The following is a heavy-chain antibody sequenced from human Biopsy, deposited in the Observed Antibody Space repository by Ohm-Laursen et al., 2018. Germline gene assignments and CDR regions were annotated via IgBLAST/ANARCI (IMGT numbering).Heavy chain of an antibody. CDR2: IYYTGST. V-gene: IGHV4-59*08. J-gene: IGHJ2*01. Sequence: SETLSLTCTVSGGSISSYYWSWIRQPPGKGLEWIGYIYYTGSTNYNPSLKSRVTISVDTSMNHLSLRLTSVTAADPAVYYCARHAPSYSGSYWRYFDLWGRGTLVTVSS. CDR1: GGSISSYY. D-gene: IGHD1-26*01. CDR3: ARHAPSYSGSYWRYFDL.